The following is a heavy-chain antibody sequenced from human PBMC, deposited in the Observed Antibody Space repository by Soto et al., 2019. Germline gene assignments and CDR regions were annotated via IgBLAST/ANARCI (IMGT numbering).Heavy chain of an antibody. J-gene: IGHJ4*02. CDR2: ISSSGGST. V-gene: IGHV3-23*01. D-gene: IGHD4-17*01. Sequence: PGGSLRLSCAASGFTFSSYAMSWIRQAPGKGLEWVSPISSSGGSTYYADSVKGRFTISRDNSKNTLYLQMNSLRVEDTAVYYCAKLTPAPSTVTTLRYFDDWGQGTRVTVAS. CDR1: GFTFSSYA. CDR3: AKLTPAPSTVTTLRYFDD.